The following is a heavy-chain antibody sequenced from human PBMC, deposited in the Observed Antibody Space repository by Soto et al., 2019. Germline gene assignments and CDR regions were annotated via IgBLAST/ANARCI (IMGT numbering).Heavy chain of an antibody. J-gene: IGHJ3*02. CDR3: ARDSYGVRALDI. CDR1: GFTFSPYG. V-gene: IGHV3-30*03. D-gene: IGHD3-10*01. CDR2: ISADGSNK. Sequence: QVQLVESGGGVVQPGRSLSVSCAASGFTFSPYGMHWVRQAPGKGLEWVAVISADGSNKYYGVKGRFTISRDNSKNTLYLQMNSLRDEDTAVYYCARDSYGVRALDIWGQGTMVTVSS.